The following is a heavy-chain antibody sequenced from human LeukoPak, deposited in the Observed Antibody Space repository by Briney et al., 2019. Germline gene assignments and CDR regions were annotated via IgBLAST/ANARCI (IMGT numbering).Heavy chain of an antibody. V-gene: IGHV4-39*01. CDR3: ARHLANLVIPYENWFDP. D-gene: IGHD1-14*01. CDR2: IYYSGGT. Sequence: SETLSLTCTVSGGSVSSSSYYWGWIRQPPGKGLEWIGSIYYSGGTYYNPSLQSRVTISVDTSKNQFSLKLSSVTAADTAVYYCARHLANLVIPYENWFDPWGQGTLVTVSS. CDR1: GGSVSSSSYY. J-gene: IGHJ5*02.